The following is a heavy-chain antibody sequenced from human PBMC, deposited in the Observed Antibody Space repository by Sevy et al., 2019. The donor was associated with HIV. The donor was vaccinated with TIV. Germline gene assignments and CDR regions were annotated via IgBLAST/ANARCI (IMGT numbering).Heavy chain of an antibody. V-gene: IGHV3-21*01. D-gene: IGHD6-6*01. Sequence: LSLTCAASGFTFSSHSMNWVRQAPGKGLEWVSSISRSSSYIYYADSVKGRFTISRDNAKNSLYLQMNSLRAEDTAVYYCARLEYLSTSGAFDIWGQGTMVTVSS. CDR1: GFTFSSHS. CDR3: ARLEYLSTSGAFDI. CDR2: ISRSSSYI. J-gene: IGHJ3*02.